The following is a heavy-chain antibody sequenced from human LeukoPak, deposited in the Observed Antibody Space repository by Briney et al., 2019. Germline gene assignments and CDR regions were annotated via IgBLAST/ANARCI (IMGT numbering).Heavy chain of an antibody. CDR3: ARGPTISETGYFDY. CDR1: GGSFSRYY. J-gene: IGHJ4*03. D-gene: IGHD1-1*01. V-gene: IGHV4-34*01. CDR2: INHRGDT. Sequence: SETLSLTCAVYGGSFSRYYWSWIRQSPGKGLEWIAEINHRGDTNYNPSVKSRVTISVDTSKNQFSLKVTSLTAADTAVYFCARGPTISETGYFDYWGQGALVTVSS.